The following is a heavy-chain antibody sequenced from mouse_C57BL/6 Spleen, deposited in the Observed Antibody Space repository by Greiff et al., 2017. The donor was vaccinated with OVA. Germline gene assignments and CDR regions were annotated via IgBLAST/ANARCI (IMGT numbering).Heavy chain of an antibody. D-gene: IGHD1-1*01. CDR3: AREAYYGSSLDY. CDR2: IYPGDGDT. J-gene: IGHJ2*01. CDR1: GYAFSSSW. V-gene: IGHV1-82*01. Sequence: QVQLKESGPELVKPGASVKISCKASGYAFSSSWMNWVKQRPGKGLEWIGRIYPGDGDTNYNGKFKGKATLTADKSSSTAYMQLSSLTSEDSAVYFCAREAYYGSSLDYWGQGTTLTVSS.